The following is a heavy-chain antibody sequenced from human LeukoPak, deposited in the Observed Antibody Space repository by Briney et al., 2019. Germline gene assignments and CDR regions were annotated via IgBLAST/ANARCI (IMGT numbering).Heavy chain of an antibody. CDR1: GFTFSGSA. V-gene: IGHV3-73*01. J-gene: IGHJ4*02. CDR2: IRSKANSYAT. Sequence: GGSLRLSCAASGFTFSGSAMHWVRQASGKGLEWVGRIRSKANSYATAYAASVKGRFTISRDDSKNTAYLQMNSLKTEDTAVYYCARGHRITMVRGQFDYWGQGTLVTVSS. D-gene: IGHD3-10*01. CDR3: ARGHRITMVRGQFDY.